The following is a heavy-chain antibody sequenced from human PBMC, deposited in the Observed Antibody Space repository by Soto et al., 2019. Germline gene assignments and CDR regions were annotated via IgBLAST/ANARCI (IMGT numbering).Heavy chain of an antibody. CDR1: GYTFTSYD. CDR2: MNPNSGNT. V-gene: IGHV1-8*01. D-gene: IGHD3-22*01. Sequence: ASVKVSCKASGYTFTSYDINWVRQATGQGLEWMGWMNPNSGNTGYAQKFQGRVTMTRNTSISTAYMELSSLRSEDTAVYSCARLIVVVNEGFDIWGQGTMVTVSS. CDR3: ARLIVVVNEGFDI. J-gene: IGHJ3*02.